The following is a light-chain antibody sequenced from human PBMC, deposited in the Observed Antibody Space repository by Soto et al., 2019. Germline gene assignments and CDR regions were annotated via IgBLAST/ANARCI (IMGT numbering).Light chain of an antibody. CDR2: EVT. V-gene: IGLV2-23*02. Sequence: QSALTQPASVSGSPGQSITVSCTGTPNGVGNYDRVSWYQQHPGKVPKLIIYEVTKRPSGVSNRFSGYKSGNTASLTISGLQADDEADYYCCSYAGIRFMVFGGGTKLTVL. CDR1: PNGVGNYDR. J-gene: IGLJ2*01. CDR3: CSYAGIRFMV.